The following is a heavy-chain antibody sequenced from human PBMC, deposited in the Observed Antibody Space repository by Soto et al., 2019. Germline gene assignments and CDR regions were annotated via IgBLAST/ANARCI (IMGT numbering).Heavy chain of an antibody. J-gene: IGHJ6*02. CDR3: ARGGWFGELSSQTPYYYYGMDV. CDR1: GYTFTGYY. D-gene: IGHD3-10*01. Sequence: ASVKVSCKASGYTFTGYYMHWVRQAPGQGLEWMGWINPNSGGTNYAQKFQGRVTMTRDTSISTAYMELSRLRSDDTAVYYCARGGWFGELSSQTPYYYYGMDVWGQGTTVTVYS. CDR2: INPNSGGT. V-gene: IGHV1-2*02.